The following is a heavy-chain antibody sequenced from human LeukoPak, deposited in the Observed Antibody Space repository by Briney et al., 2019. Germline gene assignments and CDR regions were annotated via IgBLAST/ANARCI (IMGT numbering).Heavy chain of an antibody. CDR2: ISGSGGST. J-gene: IGHJ5*02. Sequence: GGSLRLSCAASGFTFSSYAMSWVRQAPGKGLEWVSAISGSGGSTYYADSVKGRFTISRDNSKNTLYLQMNSLRAEDTAVYYCASSFGDYYGSGSYYSVLIVRSFDPWGQGTLVTVSS. D-gene: IGHD3-10*01. V-gene: IGHV3-23*01. CDR3: ASSFGDYYGSGSYYSVLIVRSFDP. CDR1: GFTFSSYA.